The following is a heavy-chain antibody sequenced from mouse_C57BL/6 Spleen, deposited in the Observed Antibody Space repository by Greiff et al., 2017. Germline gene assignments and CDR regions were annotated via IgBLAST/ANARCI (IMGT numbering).Heavy chain of an antibody. J-gene: IGHJ4*01. Sequence: QVQLQQPGAELVMPGASVKLSCKASGYTFTSYWMPWVKQRPGQCLEWSGEIDPAVSYPNYHHKFKGKSTLTVDTSSSTAYMQLSSLTSEDSAVYYGTRSGYSNNGWALDYWGQGTSVTVSS. CDR3: TRSGYSNNGWALDY. CDR1: GYTFTSYW. CDR2: IDPAVSYP. D-gene: IGHD2-5*01. V-gene: IGHV1-69*01.